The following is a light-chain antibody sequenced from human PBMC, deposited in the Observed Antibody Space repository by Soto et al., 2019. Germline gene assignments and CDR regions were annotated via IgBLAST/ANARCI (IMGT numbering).Light chain of an antibody. CDR3: HQYNSYFWT. Sequence: DIQMTQSPSTLSASVGDSVTITCRASQRSSSWLAWYQQKPGKAPKLLLYDASTLESGLPSRFSGRGSGTELTLSISSLRPGHFALHYCHQYNSYFWTFGQGTKVEIK. J-gene: IGKJ1*01. CDR1: QRSSSW. CDR2: DAS. V-gene: IGKV1-5*01.